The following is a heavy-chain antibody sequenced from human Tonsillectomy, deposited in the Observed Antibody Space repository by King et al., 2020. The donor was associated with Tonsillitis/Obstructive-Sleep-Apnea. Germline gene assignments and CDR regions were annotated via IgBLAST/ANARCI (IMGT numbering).Heavy chain of an antibody. CDR1: GDTFTRYD. V-gene: IGHV1-8*01. J-gene: IGHJ6*01. Sequence: QLVQSGAEVKKPGASVKDSCKASGDTFTRYDINWVRQATGQGLELMGWMNPNSGDTGYAQKFQGRVTMIRDTSISTVYMELSSLKSDDTAVYYCAGSSSWFYYGMDVWGQGTTVTVSS. CDR2: MNPNSGDT. D-gene: IGHD6-13*01. CDR3: AGSSSWFYYGMDV.